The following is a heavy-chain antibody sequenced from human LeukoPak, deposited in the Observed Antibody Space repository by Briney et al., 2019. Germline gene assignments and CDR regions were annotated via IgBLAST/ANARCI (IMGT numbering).Heavy chain of an antibody. D-gene: IGHD2-15*01. CDR3: AKDIVVVVAAGDAFDI. CDR2: ISGSGGST. J-gene: IGHJ3*02. Sequence: GGSLRLSCAASGFTFSRYAMSWVRQAPGKGLEWVSAISGSGGSTYYTDSVKGRFTISRDISKSTMYLQMNSLRAEDTAVYYCAKDIVVVVAAGDAFDIWGQGTMVTVSS. V-gene: IGHV3-23*01. CDR1: GFTFSRYA.